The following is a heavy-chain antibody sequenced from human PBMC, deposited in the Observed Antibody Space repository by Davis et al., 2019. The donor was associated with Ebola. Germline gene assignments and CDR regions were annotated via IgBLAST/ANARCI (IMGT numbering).Heavy chain of an antibody. CDR1: GFTFSSSA. CDR2: ISGSGGST. CDR3: AGGPRSWNYYYYGMDV. D-gene: IGHD6-13*01. V-gene: IGHV3-23*01. J-gene: IGHJ6*02. Sequence: GESLKISCAASGFTFSSSAMCWVRQPPGKGLEWVSAISGSGGSTYYADSVKGRFTISRDNSKNTLYLQMGSLRAEDMAVYYCAGGPRSWNYYYYGMDVWGQGTMVTVSS.